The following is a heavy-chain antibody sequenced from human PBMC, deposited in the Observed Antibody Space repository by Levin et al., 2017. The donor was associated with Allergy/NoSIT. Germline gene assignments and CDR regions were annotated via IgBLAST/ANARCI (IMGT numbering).Heavy chain of an antibody. CDR1: GFTFSNAW. V-gene: IGHV3-15*01. D-gene: IGHD3-10*01. CDR3: WGSATMVRGVINVGAFDI. Sequence: PGGSLRLSCAASGFTFSNAWMSWVRQAPGKGLEWVGRIKSKTDGGTTDYAAPVKGRFTISRDDSKNTLYLQMNSLKTEDTAVYYCWGSATMVRGVINVGAFDIWGQGTMVTVSS. CDR2: IKSKTDGGTT. J-gene: IGHJ3*02.